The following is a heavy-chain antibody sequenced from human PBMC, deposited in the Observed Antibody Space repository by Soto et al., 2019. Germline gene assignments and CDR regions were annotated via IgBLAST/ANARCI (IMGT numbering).Heavy chain of an antibody. D-gene: IGHD3-22*01. Sequence: ASVKVSCKASGYTFTSYGISWVRQAPGQGLEWMGWISAYNGNTNYAQKLQGRVTMTTDTSTSTAYMELRSLRSDDTAVYYCARDTYYYDSSGGSTYYYCGMDVWGQGTTVTVSS. V-gene: IGHV1-18*01. J-gene: IGHJ6*02. CDR3: ARDTYYYDSSGGSTYYYCGMDV. CDR2: ISAYNGNT. CDR1: GYTFTSYG.